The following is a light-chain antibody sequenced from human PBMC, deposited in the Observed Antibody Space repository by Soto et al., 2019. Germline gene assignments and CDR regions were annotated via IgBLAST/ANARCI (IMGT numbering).Light chain of an antibody. J-gene: IGKJ4*01. Sequence: DIQMTQSPSSLSASVGDRVTIACRASQSIRRYLNWHQQKSGKAPELLISGASELRGGVSSRFSGSGFGTDFTLTITSLQPEDFATYYCQQNYISPLAFGGGTKVDIK. CDR2: GAS. CDR1: QSIRRY. V-gene: IGKV1-39*01. CDR3: QQNYISPLA.